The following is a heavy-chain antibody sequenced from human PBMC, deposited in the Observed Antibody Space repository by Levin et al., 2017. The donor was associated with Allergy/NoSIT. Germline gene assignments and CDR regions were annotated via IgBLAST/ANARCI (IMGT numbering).Heavy chain of an antibody. J-gene: IGHJ4*02. CDR3: ARFHGDYAGYYFDY. D-gene: IGHD4-17*01. CDR1: GDSISPYY. Sequence: SETLSLTCSVSGDSISPYYWSWIRQXPGKPLEWIGYLYYSGSTNYNPSLKSRVTISVDTSKNQFSLKLSSVTAADTAVYYCARFHGDYAGYYFDYWGQGTLVTVSA. V-gene: IGHV4-59*01. CDR2: LYYSGST.